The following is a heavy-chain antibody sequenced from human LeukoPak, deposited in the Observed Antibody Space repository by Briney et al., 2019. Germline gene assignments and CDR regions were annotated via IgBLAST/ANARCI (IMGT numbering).Heavy chain of an antibody. V-gene: IGHV4-4*02. CDR2: IHHSGST. CDR3: ARVTLRGYSYAFYYMDV. CDR1: GVSISSSNR. D-gene: IGHD5-18*01. Sequence: PSETLSLTCDVSGVSISSSNRWSWVRQPPGKGLEWIGEIHHSGSTNYNPSLKSRVTISVDKSKNQFSLKLSSVTAADTAVYYCARVTLRGYSYAFYYMDVWGKGTTVTVSS. J-gene: IGHJ6*03.